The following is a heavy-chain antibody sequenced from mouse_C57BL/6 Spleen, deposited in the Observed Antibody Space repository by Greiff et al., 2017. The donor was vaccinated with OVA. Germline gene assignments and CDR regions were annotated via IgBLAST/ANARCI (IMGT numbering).Heavy chain of an antibody. V-gene: IGHV1-52*01. D-gene: IGHD1-1*01. Sequence: QVQLKQPGAELVRPGSSVKLSCKASGYTFTSYWMHWVKQRPIQGLEWIGNIDPSDSETHYNQKFKDKATLTVDKSSSTAYMQLSSLTSEDSAVYYCAREGIYYYGSSQYYAMDYWGQGTSVTVSS. CDR3: AREGIYYYGSSQYYAMDY. J-gene: IGHJ4*01. CDR1: GYTFTSYW. CDR2: IDPSDSET.